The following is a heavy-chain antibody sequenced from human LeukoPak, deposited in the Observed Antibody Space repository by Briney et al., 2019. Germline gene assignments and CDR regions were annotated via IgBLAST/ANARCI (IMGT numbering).Heavy chain of an antibody. V-gene: IGHV4-34*01. CDR3: ARGRAIFGVVIITALIPAWWFDP. CDR2: INHSGST. CDR1: GGSFSGYY. D-gene: IGHD3-3*01. J-gene: IGHJ5*02. Sequence: PSETLSLTCAVYGGSFSGYYWSWIRQPPGKGLEWIGEINHSGSTNYNPSLKSRITISVDTSKNQFSLKLSSVTAADTAVYYCARGRAIFGVVIITALIPAWWFDPWGQGTLVTVSS.